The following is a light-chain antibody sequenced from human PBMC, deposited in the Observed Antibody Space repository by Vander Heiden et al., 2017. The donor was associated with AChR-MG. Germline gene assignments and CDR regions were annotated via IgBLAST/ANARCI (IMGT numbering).Light chain of an antibody. V-gene: IGKV1-5*01. CDR3: QQDNSW. CDR2: DAS. CDR1: QSISTW. J-gene: IGKJ1*01. Sequence: DSQMTQSPSTLSASVGDRVTITCRATQSISTWLAWYQQKPGKAPKLLIYDASNLESGVPSRFSGSGSGTEFTLTISSLQPDDFATYYCQQDNSWFGQGTKVEIK.